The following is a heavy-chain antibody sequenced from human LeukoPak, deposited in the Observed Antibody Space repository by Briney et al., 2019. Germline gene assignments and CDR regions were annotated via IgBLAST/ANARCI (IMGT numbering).Heavy chain of an antibody. V-gene: IGHV1-69*05. Sequence: ASVKVSCKASGGTFSSYAISWVRLAPGQGHEWMGGIIPIFGTANYAQKFQGRVTITTDESTSTAYMELSSLRSEDTAVYYCARVGHYDSSGFDYWGQGTLVTVSS. J-gene: IGHJ4*02. D-gene: IGHD3-22*01. CDR3: ARVGHYDSSGFDY. CDR2: IIPIFGTA. CDR1: GGTFSSYA.